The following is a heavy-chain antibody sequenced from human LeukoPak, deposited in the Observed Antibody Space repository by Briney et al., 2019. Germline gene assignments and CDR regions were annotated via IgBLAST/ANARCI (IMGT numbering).Heavy chain of an antibody. V-gene: IGHV3-48*03. J-gene: IGHJ4*02. CDR1: GFSFSSFE. CDR2: ISSSGTTI. Sequence: GGSLRLSCAASGFSFSSFEMNWVRQAPGKGLEWISYISSSGTTISYAHSVKGRFTISRDNANNSLFLQMNSLRAEDTAVYYCASYGSGSLWGQGALVTVSS. D-gene: IGHD3-10*01. CDR3: ASYGSGSL.